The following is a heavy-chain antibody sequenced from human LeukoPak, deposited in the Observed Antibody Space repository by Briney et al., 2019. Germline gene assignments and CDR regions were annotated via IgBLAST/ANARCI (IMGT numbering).Heavy chain of an antibody. CDR1: GFTVSSNY. Sequence: GGSLRLSCAASGFTVSSNYLSWVRQAPGKGLEWVSVIYSGGTTYYAESVKGRFTISRDNSKNMLYLQMNGLGAEDTAVYYCATGYYWGQGTLVTVSS. V-gene: IGHV3-66*01. CDR3: ATGYY. J-gene: IGHJ4*02. CDR2: IYSGGTT. D-gene: IGHD1-14*01.